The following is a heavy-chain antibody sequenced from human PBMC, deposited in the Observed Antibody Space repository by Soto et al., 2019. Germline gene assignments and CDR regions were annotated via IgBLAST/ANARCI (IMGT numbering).Heavy chain of an antibody. D-gene: IGHD3-22*01. V-gene: IGHV1-24*01. CDR3: ATSGVITMIVVAQFDY. J-gene: IGHJ4*02. CDR1: GYTLTELS. CDR2: FDPEDGET. Sequence: ASVKVSCKVSGYTLTELSMHWVRQAPGKGLEWMGGFDPEDGETIYAQKFQGRVTMTEDTSTDTAYMELSSLRSEDTAVYYCATSGVITMIVVAQFDYWGQGTLVTV.